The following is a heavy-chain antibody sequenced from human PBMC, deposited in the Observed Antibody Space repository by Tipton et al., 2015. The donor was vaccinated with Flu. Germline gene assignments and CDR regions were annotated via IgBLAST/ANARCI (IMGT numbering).Heavy chain of an antibody. J-gene: IGHJ4*02. Sequence: GSLRLSCAASGFTFSSYGMHWVRQAPGKGLEWAAFIRYDGSNKYYADSVKGRFTISRDNSKNTLYLQMNSLRAEDTVVYYCAKGQETAMVGYIDYWSQGTLVTVSS. D-gene: IGHD5-18*01. CDR1: GFTFSSYG. CDR2: IRYDGSNK. V-gene: IGHV3-30*02. CDR3: AKGQETAMVGYIDY.